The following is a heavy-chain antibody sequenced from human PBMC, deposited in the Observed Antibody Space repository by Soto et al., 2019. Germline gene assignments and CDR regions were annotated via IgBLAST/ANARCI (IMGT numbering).Heavy chain of an antibody. CDR3: ARDPLPNAYCLRPFCYRLPWFDP. V-gene: IGHV3-30-3*01. Sequence: QVQLGESWGGVVQPGRSLRLSCAASGFTFSSYAMHWVRQAPGKGLEWVAGISYDGSNKYYADSVKGRFTISRDNSKKTLYLQMHSLRPEDTAAYYCARDPLPNAYCLRPFCYRLPWFDPWGQGTLVTVSA. J-gene: IGHJ5*02. D-gene: IGHD2-2*02. CDR1: GFTFSSYA. CDR2: ISYDGSNK.